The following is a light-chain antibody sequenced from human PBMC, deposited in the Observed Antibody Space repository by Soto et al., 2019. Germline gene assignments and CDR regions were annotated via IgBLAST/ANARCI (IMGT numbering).Light chain of an antibody. J-gene: IGKJ1*01. CDR2: KAS. CDR1: QSISSW. V-gene: IGKV1-5*03. Sequence: DIQMTQSPSILSASVGDRVTITCRASQSISSWLAWYQQKPGKAPKLLIYKASTLESGVPLRFSGSGSGTEFTLTISSLQSDDFATYYCQQYNSYPWTFGQGTKVEIK. CDR3: QQYNSYPWT.